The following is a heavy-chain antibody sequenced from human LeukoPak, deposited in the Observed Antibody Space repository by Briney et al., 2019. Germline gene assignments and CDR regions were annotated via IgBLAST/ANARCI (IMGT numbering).Heavy chain of an antibody. J-gene: IGHJ4*02. CDR2: ISAYNGNT. V-gene: IGHV1-18*01. CDR3: ARGYSYGANRATCDY. Sequence: ASVKVSCKASGYTFTSYGISWVRQAPGQGLEWMGWISAYNGNTNYAQKLQGRVTMTRDTSTSTVYMELSSLRSEDTAVYYCARGYSYGANRATCDYWGQGTLVTVSS. CDR1: GYTFTSYG. D-gene: IGHD5-18*01.